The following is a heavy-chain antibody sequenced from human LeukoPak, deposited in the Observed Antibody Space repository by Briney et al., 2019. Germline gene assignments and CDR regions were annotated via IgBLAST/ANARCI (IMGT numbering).Heavy chain of an antibody. J-gene: IGHJ4*02. D-gene: IGHD1-14*01. CDR3: ARGTLNIPGEHGAFDY. Sequence: GGSLRLSCAASGFTFSSYSMNWVRQAPGKGLEWVSSISTSSSYIHYADSVKGRFTISRDNAKNSLYLQMNSLRAEHTAVYYCARGTLNIPGEHGAFDYWGQGTLVTVSS. V-gene: IGHV3-21*01. CDR1: GFTFSSYS. CDR2: ISTSSSYI.